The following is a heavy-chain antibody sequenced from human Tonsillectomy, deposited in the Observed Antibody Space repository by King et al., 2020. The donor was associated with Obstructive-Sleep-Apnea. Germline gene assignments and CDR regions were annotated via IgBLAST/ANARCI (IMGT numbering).Heavy chain of an antibody. CDR1: GYTFTSYD. V-gene: IGHV1-8*01. D-gene: IGHD4-17*01. CDR2: MNPNSGNT. Sequence: QVQLVQSGADVKKPGASVKVSCKASGYTFTSYDINWVRQATGQGLEWMGWMNPNSGNTGYAQKFQGRVTMTRNTSLSTAYMELSSLRSEDTAVYYCAKIDGDYSWFDPWGQGTLVTVSS. CDR3: AKIDGDYSWFDP. J-gene: IGHJ5*02.